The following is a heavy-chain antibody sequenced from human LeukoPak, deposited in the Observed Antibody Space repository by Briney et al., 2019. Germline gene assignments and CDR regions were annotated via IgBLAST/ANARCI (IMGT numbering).Heavy chain of an antibody. CDR1: GYSISSGYY. V-gene: IGHV4-38-2*02. Sequence: SETLSLTCTVSGYSISSGYYWGWIRQPPGKGLEWIGSIYHSGSTYYNPSLKSRVTISVDTSKNQFSLKLSSVTAADTAVYYCARVWELLHAAFDIWGQGTMVTVSS. CDR3: ARVWELLHAAFDI. J-gene: IGHJ3*02. D-gene: IGHD1-26*01. CDR2: IYHSGST.